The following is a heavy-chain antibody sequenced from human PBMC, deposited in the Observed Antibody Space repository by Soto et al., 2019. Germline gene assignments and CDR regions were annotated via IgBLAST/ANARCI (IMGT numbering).Heavy chain of an antibody. D-gene: IGHD1-20*01. Sequence: ASVKVSCKASGYRFTDYYMHWVRQAPGQGLEWMGWINPYSGVANYSRNFQGRVTMTSNTPITTAYMELSSLRSDDTAVYYCARWVEVSLDYFGSWGQGTPVTVSS. J-gene: IGHJ4*02. V-gene: IGHV1-2*02. CDR3: ARWVEVSLDYFGS. CDR2: INPYSGVA. CDR1: GYRFTDYY.